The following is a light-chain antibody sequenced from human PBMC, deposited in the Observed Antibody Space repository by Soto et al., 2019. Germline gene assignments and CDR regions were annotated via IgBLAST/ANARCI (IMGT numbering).Light chain of an antibody. V-gene: IGKV1-5*03. CDR2: KAS. CDR1: QSISGG. J-gene: IGKJ1*01. Sequence: DIQMTQSPSTLSASVGDRVTITCRASQSISGGLAWYQQKPGKAPKLLISKASSLESGVPSRFSGSGSGTEFTLTISSLQPDDFATYYCQQYKSYSWTFGQGTKVEIK. CDR3: QQYKSYSWT.